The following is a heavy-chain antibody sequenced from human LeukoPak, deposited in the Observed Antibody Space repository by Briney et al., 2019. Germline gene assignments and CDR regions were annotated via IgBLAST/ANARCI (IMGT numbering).Heavy chain of an antibody. V-gene: IGHV3-7*01. CDR1: GFTFSSYW. J-gene: IGHJ4*02. D-gene: IGHD6-19*01. CDR3: ARDGPNIAVAAHDY. CDR2: IKQDGSEK. Sequence: GGSLRLSCAASGFTFSSYWMSWVRQAPGKGLGWVANIKQDGSEKYYVDSVKGRFTISRDNAKNSLYLQMNSLRAEDTAVYYCARDGPNIAVAAHDYWGQGTLVTVSS.